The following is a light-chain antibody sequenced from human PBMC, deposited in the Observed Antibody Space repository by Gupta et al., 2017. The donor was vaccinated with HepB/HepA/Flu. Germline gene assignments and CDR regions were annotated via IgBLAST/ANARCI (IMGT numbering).Light chain of an antibody. J-gene: IGKJ2*01. V-gene: IGKV1-5*03. Sequence: DIQMTQSPSTLSASVGDRITITCRASLSISSWLAWYQQKPGKAPKLLIYKASILQSGVPSRFSGSGSGTEFTLTINSLQPDDFGTYYCQQYNNYYTFGQGTKLEIK. CDR1: LSISSW. CDR3: QQYNNYYT. CDR2: KAS.